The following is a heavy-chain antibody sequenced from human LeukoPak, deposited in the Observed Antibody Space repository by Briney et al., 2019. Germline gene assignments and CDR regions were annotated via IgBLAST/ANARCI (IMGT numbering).Heavy chain of an antibody. CDR1: GFTFSSYW. D-gene: IGHD3-9*01. CDR3: ARAGLRYFDHGDY. J-gene: IGHJ4*02. CDR2: IKQDGSEK. V-gene: IGHV3-7*01. Sequence: PGGSLRLSCVASGFTFSSYWMSWVRQAPGKGLEWVANIKQDGSEKYYVDSVKGRFTISRDNAKNSLYLQMNSLRAEDTAVYYCARAGLRYFDHGDYWGQGTLVTVSP.